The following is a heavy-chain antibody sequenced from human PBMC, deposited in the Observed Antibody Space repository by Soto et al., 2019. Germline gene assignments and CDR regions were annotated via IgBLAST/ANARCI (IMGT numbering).Heavy chain of an antibody. D-gene: IGHD6-13*01. Sequence: PSETLSLTCTVSGGSISSGGYYWSWIRQHPGKGLEWIGYIYYSGSTYYNPSLKSRVTISVDTSKNQFSLKLSSVTAADTAVYYCARVGTSRSNFAFDIWGQGTMVTVSS. CDR1: GGSISSGGYY. CDR2: IYYSGST. CDR3: ARVGTSRSNFAFDI. J-gene: IGHJ3*02. V-gene: IGHV4-31*03.